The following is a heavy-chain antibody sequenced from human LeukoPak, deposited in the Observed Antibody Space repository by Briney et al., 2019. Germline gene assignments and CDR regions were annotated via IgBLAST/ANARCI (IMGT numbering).Heavy chain of an antibody. CDR2: ISYDGSNI. V-gene: IGHV3-30*03. J-gene: IGHJ4*02. D-gene: IGHD6-13*01. CDR3: ARGPGIAAAVDY. CDR1: GFTFSSYG. Sequence: GRSLRLSCAASGFTFSSYGMHWVRQAPGKGLEWVAVISYDGSNIYYADSVKGRFTISRDNSKNTLYLQMNSLRAEDTAVYYCARGPGIAAAVDYWGQGTLVTVSS.